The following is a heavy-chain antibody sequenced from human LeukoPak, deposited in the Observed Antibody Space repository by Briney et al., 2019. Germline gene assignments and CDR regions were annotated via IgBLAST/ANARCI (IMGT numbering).Heavy chain of an antibody. V-gene: IGHV3-7*01. CDR3: ASLTVTTPPRPPDY. Sequence: GGSLRLSCAASGFTFSTYWMSWVRQAPGKGLEWVANIKQDGSEKYYVDSVKGRFTISRDNAKNSLYLQMNSLRAEDTAVYYCASLTVTTPPRPPDYWGQGTLVTVSS. J-gene: IGHJ4*02. CDR2: IKQDGSEK. D-gene: IGHD4-17*01. CDR1: GFTFSTYW.